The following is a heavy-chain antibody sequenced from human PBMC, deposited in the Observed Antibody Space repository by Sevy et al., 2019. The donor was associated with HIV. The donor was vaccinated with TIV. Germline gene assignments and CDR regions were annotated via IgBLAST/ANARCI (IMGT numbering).Heavy chain of an antibody. Sequence: GGSLRLSCAASGFTFSSYAMHWVRQAPGKGLEWVAVISYDGSNKYYADSVKGRFTISRDNSKNTLYLQMNSLRAEDMAVYYCARGRPLYYYDSSGYFGYWGQGTLVTVSS. J-gene: IGHJ4*02. CDR2: ISYDGSNK. V-gene: IGHV3-30-3*01. D-gene: IGHD3-22*01. CDR1: GFTFSSYA. CDR3: ARGRPLYYYDSSGYFGY.